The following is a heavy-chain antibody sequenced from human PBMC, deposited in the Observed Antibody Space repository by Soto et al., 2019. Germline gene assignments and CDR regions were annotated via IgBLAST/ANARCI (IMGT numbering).Heavy chain of an antibody. CDR2: IYWDDDK. Sequence: SGLTRVNPTQTLRLTCTFSGFSLSTSGVGVGWIRQPPGKPLEWLALIYWDDDKRYSPSLKSRLTITKDTSKNQVALTMTNMDPVDTATYYCAQTPYYICGSYRYLTCFDPWGQGTLVTVSP. CDR1: GFSLSTSGVG. D-gene: IGHD3-16*02. CDR3: AQTPYYICGSYRYLTCFDP. V-gene: IGHV2-5*02. J-gene: IGHJ5*02.